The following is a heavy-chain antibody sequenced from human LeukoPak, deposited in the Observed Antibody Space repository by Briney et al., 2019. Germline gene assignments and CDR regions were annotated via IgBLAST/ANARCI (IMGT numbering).Heavy chain of an antibody. V-gene: IGHV3-11*01. CDR3: AKEGGDWGEGYFDY. CDR2: ISSSGGTI. Sequence: PGGSLRLSCSASGFTFSDSYMSWIRQVPGKGLEWISYISSSGGTIYYADSVKGRFTISRDNAKNSLYLQMNSLRAEDTAVYYCAKEGGDWGEGYFDYWGQGTLVTVSP. D-gene: IGHD3-16*01. CDR1: GFTFSDSY. J-gene: IGHJ4*02.